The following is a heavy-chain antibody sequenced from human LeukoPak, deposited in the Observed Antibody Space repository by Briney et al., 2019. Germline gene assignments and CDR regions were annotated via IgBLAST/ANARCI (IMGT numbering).Heavy chain of an antibody. CDR3: AREDVDITVATSGAFDI. Sequence: GGSLRLSCAASGFTFNRFWMHWVRQAPGKGLVWVSRIISDGSSTNYADSVKGRFTISRDNAKNTLYLQMNSLRAEDTALYYCAREDVDITVATSGAFDIWGQGTMVPVSS. V-gene: IGHV3-74*01. J-gene: IGHJ3*02. CDR1: GFTFNRFW. D-gene: IGHD6-19*01. CDR2: IISDGSST.